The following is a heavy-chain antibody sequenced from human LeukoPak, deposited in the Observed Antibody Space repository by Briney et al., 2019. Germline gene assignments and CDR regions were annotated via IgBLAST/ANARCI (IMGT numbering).Heavy chain of an antibody. D-gene: IGHD3-22*01. CDR1: GGSFSGYY. CDR2: INHSGRT. J-gene: IGHJ4*02. V-gene: IGHV4-34*01. CDR3: ARGPPLNPGDFDSSGYYYFDY. Sequence: PSETLSLTCTVYGGSFSGYYWTWLRQPPGKGLEWIGEINHSGRTTYHPSLKSRVTISLDTSKNQFSLKLTSVTAADTAVYYCARGPPLNPGDFDSSGYYYFDYWGQGTLVTVSS.